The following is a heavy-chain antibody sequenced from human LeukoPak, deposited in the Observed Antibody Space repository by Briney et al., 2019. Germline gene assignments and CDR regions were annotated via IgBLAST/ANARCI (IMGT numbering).Heavy chain of an antibody. CDR3: ARAPKPCSGGSCYSGFGYFGY. CDR2: IYYSGST. CDR1: GGSISSYY. Sequence: SETLSLTCTVSGGSISSYYWSWIRQPPGKGLEWIGYIYYSGSTNYNPSLKSRVTISVDTSKNQFSLKLSSVTAADTAVYYCARAPKPCSGGSCYSGFGYFGYWGQGTLVTVSS. V-gene: IGHV4-59*01. J-gene: IGHJ4*02. D-gene: IGHD2-15*01.